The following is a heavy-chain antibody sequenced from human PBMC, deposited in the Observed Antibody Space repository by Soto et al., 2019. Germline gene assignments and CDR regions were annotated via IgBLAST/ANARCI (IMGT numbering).Heavy chain of an antibody. CDR1: GYTFTSYA. J-gene: IGHJ4*02. CDR2: INAGNGNT. Sequence: ASVKVSFKASGYTFTSYAMHWVRQAPRQRLEWMGWINAGNGNTKYSQKFQGRVTITRDTSASTAYMELSSLRSEDTAVYYCARDLGYSRSWPDYWGQGTLVTVSS. V-gene: IGHV1-3*01. D-gene: IGHD6-13*01. CDR3: ARDLGYSRSWPDY.